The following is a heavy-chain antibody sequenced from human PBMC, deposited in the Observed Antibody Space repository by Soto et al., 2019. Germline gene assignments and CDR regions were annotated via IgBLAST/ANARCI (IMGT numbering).Heavy chain of an antibody. CDR3: VSQRTTVPTQAYFDY. J-gene: IGHJ4*02. D-gene: IGHD4-17*01. CDR2: VYYRGRS. V-gene: IGHV4-39*01. CDR1: CGSVTNSSYY. Sequence: SLTCTVACGSVTNSSYYWGWIRQSPGKGLEWIGSVYYRGRSYYKSSVKSRVTISVDTSKNRFSLSLNSVTASDTAVYFCVSQRTTVPTQAYFDYWGPGALVTVSS.